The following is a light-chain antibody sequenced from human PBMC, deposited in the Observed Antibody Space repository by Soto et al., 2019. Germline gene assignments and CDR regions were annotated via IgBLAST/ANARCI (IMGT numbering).Light chain of an antibody. CDR1: QSVSSH. V-gene: IGKV3-20*01. CDR3: QQYGSSPPLT. Sequence: EIVLTQSPATLSLSPGERATLSCRASQSVSSHLAWFQQRPGQAPRLVISGASSRTSGIPDRFSGSGSGTDFTLTISRLEPEDFAVYYCQQYGSSPPLTFGGGTKVDI. J-gene: IGKJ4*01. CDR2: GAS.